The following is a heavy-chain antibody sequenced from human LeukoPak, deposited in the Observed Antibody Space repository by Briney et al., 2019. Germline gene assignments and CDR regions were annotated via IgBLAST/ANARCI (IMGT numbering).Heavy chain of an antibody. CDR2: VTGGGGTT. Sequence: GGSLRLSCAASGFTFRSYAMSWVRQAPGKGLEWVSTVTGGGGTTYYADSVKGRFTISRDNSKNTVYLQMNSLRAEDTAVYYCAKDLLRYFDWLLNNFDYWGQGTLVTVSS. J-gene: IGHJ4*02. CDR1: GFTFRSYA. D-gene: IGHD3-9*01. V-gene: IGHV3-23*01. CDR3: AKDLLRYFDWLLNNFDY.